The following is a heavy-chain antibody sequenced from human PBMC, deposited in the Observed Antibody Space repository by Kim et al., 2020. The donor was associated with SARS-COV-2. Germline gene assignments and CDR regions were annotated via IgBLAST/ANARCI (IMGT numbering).Heavy chain of an antibody. Sequence: ASVKVSCKASGYTFTSYAMHWVRPAPGQRLEWMGWINAGNGNTKYSQKFQGRVTITRDTSASTAYMELSSLRSEDTAVYYCASSDYYDSSGYYTFESYFDYWGQGTLVTVSS. CDR3: ASSDYYDSSGYYTFESYFDY. CDR1: GYTFTSYA. J-gene: IGHJ4*02. CDR2: INAGNGNT. V-gene: IGHV1-3*01. D-gene: IGHD3-22*01.